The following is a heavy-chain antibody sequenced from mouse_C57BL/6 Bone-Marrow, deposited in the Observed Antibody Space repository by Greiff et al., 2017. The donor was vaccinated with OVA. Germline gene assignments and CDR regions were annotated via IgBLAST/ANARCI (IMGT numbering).Heavy chain of an antibody. J-gene: IGHJ1*03. CDR1: GFTFSDFY. V-gene: IGHV7-1*01. Sequence: EVKLMESGGGLVQSGRSLRLSCATSGFTFSDFYMEWVRQAPGKGLEWIAASRNKANDYTTEYSASVKGRFIVSRDTSQSILYLQMNALRAEDTAIYYCARHLWYFDVWGTGTTVTVSS. CDR2: SRNKANDYTT. CDR3: ARHLWYFDV.